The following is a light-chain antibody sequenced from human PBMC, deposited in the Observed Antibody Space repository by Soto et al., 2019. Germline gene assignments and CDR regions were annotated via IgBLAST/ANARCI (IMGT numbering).Light chain of an antibody. J-gene: IGKJ3*01. CDR1: ESVHRN. V-gene: IGKV3-15*01. CDR2: YAS. CDR3: QLYSNWPPT. Sequence: EMVMTQSPATLSVSPGERVTLSCRASESVHRNLAWYQQKPGQGPRLLSYYASTRATGVPDRFTGRESGTEFTLTISSLQSEDFGVYHCQLYSNWPPTFGPGTKVEIK.